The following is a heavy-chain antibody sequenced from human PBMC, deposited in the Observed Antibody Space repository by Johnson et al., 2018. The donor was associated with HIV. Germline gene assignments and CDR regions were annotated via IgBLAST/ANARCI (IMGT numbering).Heavy chain of an antibody. CDR1: GFTFSNYA. J-gene: IGHJ3*02. Sequence: QVQLVASGGGVVQPGRSLRLSCAASGFTFSNYAIHWVRQAPGKGLEWVAVISYDGSNKYYADPVKVRFTISRDNSKNTLYLQMNSLRAEDTAVYYCAKDLHSGYSAFDIWGQGTMVTVSS. D-gene: IGHD3-22*01. V-gene: IGHV3-30*04. CDR3: AKDLHSGYSAFDI. CDR2: ISYDGSNK.